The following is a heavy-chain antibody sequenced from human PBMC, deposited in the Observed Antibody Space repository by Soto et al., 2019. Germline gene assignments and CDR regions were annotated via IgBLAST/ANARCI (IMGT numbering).Heavy chain of an antibody. Sequence: SVKVSCKASGGTFSSYAISWVRQAPGQGLEWMGGIIPISGTANYAQKFQGRVTITADESTSTAYKELSSLRSEDTAVYYCARDRRAAISSGYYGMDVWGQGTTVTVSS. D-gene: IGHD2-2*01. CDR1: GGTFSSYA. V-gene: IGHV1-69*13. CDR2: IIPISGTA. J-gene: IGHJ6*02. CDR3: ARDRRAAISSGYYGMDV.